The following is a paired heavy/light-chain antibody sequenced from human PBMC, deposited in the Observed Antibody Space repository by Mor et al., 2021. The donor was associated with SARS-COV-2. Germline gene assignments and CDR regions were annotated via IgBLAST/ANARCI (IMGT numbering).Light chain of an antibody. CDR1: QSVSSSY. CDR2: GAS. V-gene: IGKV3-20*01. CDR3: QQYGSSSGT. J-gene: IGKJ1*01. Sequence: EIVLTQSPGTLSLSPGERATLSCRASQSVSSSYLAWYQQKPGQAPRLLIYGASSRATGIPDRFSGSGSGTDFTLTISRLEPEDFAMYYCQQYGSSSGTFGQGTKVEIK.
Heavy chain of an antibody. CDR1: GGSISSSSYY. J-gene: IGHJ6*02. V-gene: IGHV4-39*07. CDR2: IYYSGST. CDR3: ARDSPLEWLPPDYYYGMDV. Sequence: QLQLQESGPGLVKPSETLSLTCTVSGGSISSSSYYWGWIRQPPGKGLEWIGSIYYSGSTYYNPSLKSRVTISVDTSKNQFSLKLSSVTAADTAVYYCARDSPLEWLPPDYYYGMDVWGQGTTVTVSS. D-gene: IGHD3-3*01.